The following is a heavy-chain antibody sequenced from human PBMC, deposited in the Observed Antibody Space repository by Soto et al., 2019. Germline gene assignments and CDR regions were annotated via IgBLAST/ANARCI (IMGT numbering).Heavy chain of an antibody. Sequence: QVKLVESGGGVVQPGRSLRLSCAASGFVFNMYGMHWVRQAPGKGLEWVGVIWHDGSGTYYADALKGRFTISRDNSRNTRFLQLNSLTVEDTAVYDCVREPVEVRNLDSVGYFNLWGRGTQVTVSS. CDR2: IWHDGSGT. J-gene: IGHJ2*01. V-gene: IGHV3-33*01. CDR1: GFVFNMYG. CDR3: VREPVEVRNLDSVGYFNL. D-gene: IGHD1-26*01.